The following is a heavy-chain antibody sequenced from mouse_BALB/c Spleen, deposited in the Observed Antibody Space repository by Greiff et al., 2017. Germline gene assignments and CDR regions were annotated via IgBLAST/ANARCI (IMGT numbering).Heavy chain of an antibody. CDR3: ARGGDGLNY. Sequence: EVKLMESGPGLVKPSQSLSLTCTVTGYSITSDYAWNWIRQFPGNKLEWMGYISYSGSTSYNPSLKSRISITRDTSKNQFFLQLNSVTTEDTATYYCARGGDGLNYWGQGTTLTVSS. V-gene: IGHV3-2*02. D-gene: IGHD2-3*01. J-gene: IGHJ2*01. CDR1: GYSITSDYA. CDR2: ISYSGST.